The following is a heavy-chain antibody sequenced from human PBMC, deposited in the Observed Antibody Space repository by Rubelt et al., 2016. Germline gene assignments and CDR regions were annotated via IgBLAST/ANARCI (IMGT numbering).Heavy chain of an antibody. CDR1: GGSISSSPYY. J-gene: IGHJ3*02. CDR2: KYYSGRT. V-gene: IGHV4-39*01. CDR3: ARGRSRNALDI. D-gene: IGHD1-14*01. Sequence: QLQLQESGPGLVKPSETLSLTCTVSGGSISSSPYYWAWIRQPPGKGLEWIGSKYYSGRTFSNASLKSRVTISVDTSKNQFSLKVSCVTAADTAVYYCARGRSRNALDIWGQGTMVAVSS.